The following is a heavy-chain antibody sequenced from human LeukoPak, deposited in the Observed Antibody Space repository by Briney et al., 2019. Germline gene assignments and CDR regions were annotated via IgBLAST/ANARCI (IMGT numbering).Heavy chain of an antibody. V-gene: IGHV4-59*12. D-gene: IGHD2-2*01. CDR3: ARLTIRYCSSTSCYRGGFDY. Sequence: SETLSLTCTVSGGSINFYYWSWIRQPPGKGLEWIGYIYHNGNTNYNPSLKSRITMSVDPSKNQFSLKLSSVTAAGTAVYYCARLTIRYCSSTSCYRGGFDYWGQGTLVTVSS. J-gene: IGHJ4*02. CDR1: GGSINFYY. CDR2: IYHNGNT.